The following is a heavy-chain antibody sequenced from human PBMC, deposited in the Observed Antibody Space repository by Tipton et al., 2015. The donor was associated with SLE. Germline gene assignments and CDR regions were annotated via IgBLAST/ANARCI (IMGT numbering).Heavy chain of an antibody. V-gene: IGHV1-69*01. CDR2: IIPIFGTA. Sequence: QSGPEVKKPGSSVKVSCKASGGAFSSYAISWVRQAPGQGLEWMGGIIPIFGTANYAQKFQGRVTITADESTSTAYMELSSLRSEDTAVYYCARAYVGGAYCGGDCYSRACDIWGQGTMVTVSS. D-gene: IGHD2-21*01. J-gene: IGHJ3*02. CDR3: ARAYVGGAYCGGDCYSRACDI. CDR1: GGAFSSYA.